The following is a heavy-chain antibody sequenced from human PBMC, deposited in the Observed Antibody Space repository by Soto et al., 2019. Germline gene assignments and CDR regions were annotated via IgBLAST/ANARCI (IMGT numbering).Heavy chain of an antibody. CDR3: AKDRVLGYCSSTSCPRYEYYYYYGMDV. CDR2: ISGXGGST. Sequence: PGGSLRLSGAASGFTFSSYAMSWGRQAPGRGLELVSAISGXGGSTYYADSVKGRFTISRDNSXHTLYLQMNSLRAEDTAVYYCAKDRVLGYCSSTSCPRYEYYYYYGMDVWGQGTTVTVSS. CDR1: GFTFSSYA. D-gene: IGHD2-2*01. V-gene: IGHV3-23*01. J-gene: IGHJ6*02.